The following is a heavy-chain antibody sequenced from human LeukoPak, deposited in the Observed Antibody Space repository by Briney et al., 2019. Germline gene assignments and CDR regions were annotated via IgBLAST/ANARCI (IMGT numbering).Heavy chain of an antibody. Sequence: GGSLRLSCAASGFTFSSYWMHWVRQAPGKGLVWVSRINSDGSSTSYADSVKGRFTISRDNAKNTLYLQMNSLRAEDTAVYYCAREEYNWNDVGNWFDPWGQGTLVTVSS. J-gene: IGHJ5*02. CDR3: AREEYNWNDVGNWFDP. D-gene: IGHD1-1*01. V-gene: IGHV3-74*01. CDR2: INSDGSST. CDR1: GFTFSSYW.